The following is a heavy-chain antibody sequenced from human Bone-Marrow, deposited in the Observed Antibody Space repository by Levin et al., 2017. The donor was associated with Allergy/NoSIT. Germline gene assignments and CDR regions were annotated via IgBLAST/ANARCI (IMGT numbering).Heavy chain of an antibody. J-gene: IGHJ5*02. CDR1: GFTFSNSW. D-gene: IGHD5-24*01. Sequence: GESLKISCAASGFTFSNSWMSWVRQAPGKGLEWVANIKEDGSEKYYVDSVKGRFTISRDNAKNSLFVQMNSLRVEDTAVYYCARDQFRRATIGARWFDRWGQGTLVTVSS. V-gene: IGHV3-7*01. CDR2: IKEDGSEK. CDR3: ARDQFRRATIGARWFDR.